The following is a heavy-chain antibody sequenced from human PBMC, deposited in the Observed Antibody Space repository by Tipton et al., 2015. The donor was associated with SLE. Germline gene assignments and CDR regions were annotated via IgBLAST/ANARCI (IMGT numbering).Heavy chain of an antibody. CDR1: GGSISSGSYY. Sequence: TLSLTCTVSGGSISSGSYYWSWIRQPAGKRLEWIGHIYFSGGANYIPSLKSRVTISVNTSRNQFSLNLSSVTAADTAVYYCARGGDTYFYDGSGYRSDFDVWGPGTMVTVSS. J-gene: IGHJ3*01. CDR2: IYFSGGA. D-gene: IGHD3-22*01. CDR3: ARGGDTYFYDGSGYRSDFDV. V-gene: IGHV4-61*09.